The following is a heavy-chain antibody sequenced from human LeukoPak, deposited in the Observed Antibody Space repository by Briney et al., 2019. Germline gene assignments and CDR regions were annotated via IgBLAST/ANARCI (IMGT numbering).Heavy chain of an antibody. V-gene: IGHV3-23*01. CDR3: AKVGYDFWSGYWSNCYMDV. D-gene: IGHD3-3*01. CDR2: ISGSGGST. CDR1: GFTFSNYA. Sequence: GGSLRLSCAASGFTFSNYAMSWVRQAPGKGLEWVSAISGSGGSTYYADSVKGRFTISRDNSKNTLYLQMNSLRAEDTAVYYCAKVGYDFWSGYWSNCYMDVWGKGTTVTVSS. J-gene: IGHJ6*03.